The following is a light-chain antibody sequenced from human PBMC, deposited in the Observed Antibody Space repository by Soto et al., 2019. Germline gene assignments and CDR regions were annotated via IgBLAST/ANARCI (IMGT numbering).Light chain of an antibody. V-gene: IGLV2-14*01. Sequence: QSALNQPASVSGSPGQSITISCTGTSSDVGGYNYVSWYQQHPGKAPKLIIYGVSNRPSGISNRFSGSKSDNTASLTISGLQTEDEADYYCSSYTSSSPLRVFGGGTQLTVL. J-gene: IGLJ3*02. CDR3: SSYTSSSPLRV. CDR1: SSDVGGYNY. CDR2: GVS.